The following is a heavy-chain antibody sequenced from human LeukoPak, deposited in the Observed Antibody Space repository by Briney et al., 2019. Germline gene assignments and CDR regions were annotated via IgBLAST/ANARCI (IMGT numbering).Heavy chain of an antibody. Sequence: SETLSLTCTVSGDSISNQYWSWIRQPPGKGLEWIGYIFNSGSTNYNPSLKSRVTISVDTSKKQFSLKLSSVTAADTTVYYCAREYGVADKVPWYFDYWGHGTLVTVSS. CDR1: GDSISNQY. CDR2: IFNSGST. D-gene: IGHD6-19*01. J-gene: IGHJ4*01. CDR3: AREYGVADKVPWYFDY. V-gene: IGHV4-59*11.